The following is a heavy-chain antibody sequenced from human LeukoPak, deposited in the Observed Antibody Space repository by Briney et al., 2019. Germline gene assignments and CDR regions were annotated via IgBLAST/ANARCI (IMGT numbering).Heavy chain of an antibody. CDR3: ARGGPSYYYYMDV. D-gene: IGHD3-10*01. V-gene: IGHV1-2*02. Sequence: ASVKASCKASGYTFTGYYMHWVRQAPGQGLEWMGWIKPNSGGTNYAQKFQGRVTMTSDPSISTAYMELSRLRSDDTAVYYCARGGPSYYYYMDVWGKGTTVTVSS. CDR2: IKPNSGGT. CDR1: GYTFTGYY. J-gene: IGHJ6*03.